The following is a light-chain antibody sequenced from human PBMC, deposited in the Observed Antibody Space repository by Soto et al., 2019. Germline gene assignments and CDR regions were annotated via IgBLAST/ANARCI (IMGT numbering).Light chain of an antibody. CDR2: EVF. J-gene: IGLJ2*01. Sequence: QSALTQPASVSGSPGQSITIPCTGTSSDVGGYNDVSWYQQHPGKVPKLMIFEVFRRPSGISTRFSGSKSGNTASLTISGLQDEDEADYYCCSYTTTSAFVFGGGTKVTVL. CDR1: SSDVGGYND. V-gene: IGLV2-14*01. CDR3: CSYTTTSAFV.